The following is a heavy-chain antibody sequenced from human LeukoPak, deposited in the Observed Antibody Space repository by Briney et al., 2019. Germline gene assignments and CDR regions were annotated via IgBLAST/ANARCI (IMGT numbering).Heavy chain of an antibody. Sequence: PSETLSLTCAVSGGSISSGGYSWSWIRQPPGKGLEWIGYIYRSGSTYYNPSLKSRVTISVDRSKNQFSLRLSSVTAADTAVYYCARVVAFEARADGFDIWGQGTMVTVSS. CDR3: ARVVAFEARADGFDI. CDR2: IYRSGST. V-gene: IGHV4-30-2*01. J-gene: IGHJ3*02. D-gene: IGHD3-9*01. CDR1: GGSISSGGYS.